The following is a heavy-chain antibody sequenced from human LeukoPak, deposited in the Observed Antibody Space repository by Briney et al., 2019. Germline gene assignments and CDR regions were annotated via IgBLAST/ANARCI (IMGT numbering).Heavy chain of an antibody. Sequence: GGSLRLSCAASGFTFSSYSMNWVRQAPGKGLEWVSSISSSSSYIYYADSVKDRFTISRDNAKNSLYLQMNSLRAEDTAVYYCAASEAFDGMDVWGQGTTVTVSS. CDR2: ISSSSSYI. J-gene: IGHJ6*02. D-gene: IGHD6-19*01. CDR3: AASEAFDGMDV. V-gene: IGHV3-21*01. CDR1: GFTFSSYS.